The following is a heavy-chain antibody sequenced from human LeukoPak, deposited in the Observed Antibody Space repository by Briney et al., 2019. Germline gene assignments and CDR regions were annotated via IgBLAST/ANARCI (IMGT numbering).Heavy chain of an antibody. J-gene: IGHJ4*02. V-gene: IGHV3-11*01. Sequence: GGSLRLSCAASGFTFSDYYMSWIRQAPGKGLELVSYISSSGSTIYYADSVKGRFTISRDNAKNSLYLQMNSLRAEDTAVYYCARDGRAGPNYFDYWGQGTLVTVSS. CDR3: ARDGRAGPNYFDY. CDR2: ISSSGSTI. D-gene: IGHD6-19*01. CDR1: GFTFSDYY.